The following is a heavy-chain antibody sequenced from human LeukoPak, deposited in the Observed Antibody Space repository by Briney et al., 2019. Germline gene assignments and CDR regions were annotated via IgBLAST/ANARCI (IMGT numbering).Heavy chain of an antibody. CDR1: GYTFTGYY. CDR2: INPNSGGT. V-gene: IGHV1-2*04. D-gene: IGHD3-10*01. J-gene: IGHJ6*02. CDR3: ARDSRRVYGSDYYYYYGMDV. Sequence: GASVKVSCKASGYTFTGYYMHWVRQAPGQGLEWMGWINPNSGGTNYAQKFQGWVTMTRDTSISTAYMELSRLRSDDTAVYYCARDSRRVYGSDYYYYYGMDVWGQGTTVTVSS.